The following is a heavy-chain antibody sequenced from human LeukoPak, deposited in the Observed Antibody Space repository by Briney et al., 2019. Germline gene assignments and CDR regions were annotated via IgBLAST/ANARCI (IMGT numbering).Heavy chain of an antibody. D-gene: IGHD3-16*01. CDR1: GFTSIAYA. CDR3: ARNQQLGGHSYYYYGMDV. V-gene: IGHV3-23*01. CDR2: ISGGGVAT. Sequence: GGSLRLSCVGSGFTSIAYALTWARQAPGKGLEWVSGISGGGVATYYADSVKGRFTISRDNSKNTLYLQMNSLRADDTAIYYCARNQQLGGHSYYYYGMDVWGQGTTVTVSS. J-gene: IGHJ6*02.